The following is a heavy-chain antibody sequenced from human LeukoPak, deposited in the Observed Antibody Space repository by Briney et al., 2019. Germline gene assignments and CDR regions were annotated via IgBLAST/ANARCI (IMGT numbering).Heavy chain of an antibody. CDR1: GFTVSSNY. CDR3: ACGTSFGYFDL. Sequence: GGSLRLSCAASGFTVSSNYMSWVRQAPGKRLEWVSVIYSGGNTYHADSVQGRFTISRDNSKNTLYLQMNSLRAEDTAVYYCACGTSFGYFDLWGRGTLVTVSS. CDR2: IYSGGNT. J-gene: IGHJ2*01. D-gene: IGHD1-26*01. V-gene: IGHV3-53*01.